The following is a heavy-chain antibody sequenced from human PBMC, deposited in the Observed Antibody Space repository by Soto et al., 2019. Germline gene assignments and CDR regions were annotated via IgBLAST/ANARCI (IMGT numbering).Heavy chain of an antibody. J-gene: IGHJ4*02. CDR2: ISSNSGAI. Sequence: DVQLVESGGGLAQPGRSLRLSCVASGFIFEDYDMHWVRQVPGKGLEWVSSISSNSGAIKYADSVKGRFTLSRDNAKNSMYLQMNGLRVEDTAFYFCVKGTFSSSKVIFDYWGQGTLVTVSS. D-gene: IGHD6-6*01. CDR1: GFIFEDYD. CDR3: VKGTFSSSKVIFDY. V-gene: IGHV3-9*01.